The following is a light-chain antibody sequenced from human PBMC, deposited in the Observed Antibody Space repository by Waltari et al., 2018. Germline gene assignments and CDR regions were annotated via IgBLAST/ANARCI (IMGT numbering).Light chain of an antibody. CDR3: NSYAGSNTVI. V-gene: IGLV2-8*01. J-gene: IGLJ2*01. Sequence: QSALTQPPSASGSPGQSVTISCTGTSSDVGAYNYVSWYQHHPGKAPKLIIYEVTQRPSGVPDRFSGSKSGNTASLTVSGLQAEDEADYYCNSYAGSNTVIFGGGTKLTVL. CDR1: SSDVGAYNY. CDR2: EVT.